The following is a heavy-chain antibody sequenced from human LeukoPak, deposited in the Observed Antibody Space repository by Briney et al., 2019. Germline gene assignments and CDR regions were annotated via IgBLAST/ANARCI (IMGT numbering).Heavy chain of an antibody. CDR1: GFTFSSYE. Sequence: GGSLRLSCAASGFTFSSYEMNWVRQAPGKGLEGVSYISSSGSTIYYADSVKGRFTISRDNAKNSLYLQMNSLRAEDTAVYYCARGKYYYDSSGYYYLAGFDYWGQGTLVTVSS. CDR2: ISSSGSTI. J-gene: IGHJ4*02. CDR3: ARGKYYYDSSGYYYLAGFDY. V-gene: IGHV3-48*03. D-gene: IGHD3-22*01.